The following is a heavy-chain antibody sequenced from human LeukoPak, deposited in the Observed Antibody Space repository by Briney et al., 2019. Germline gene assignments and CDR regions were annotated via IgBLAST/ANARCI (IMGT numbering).Heavy chain of an antibody. CDR3: ARGEPLTVTTSDHFDY. J-gene: IGHJ4*02. V-gene: IGHV3-33*01. CDR1: GFTFSSYG. Sequence: GGSLRLSCAASGFTFSSYGMHWVRQAPGKGLEWVAVTWYDGSNKYYADSVKGRFTISRDNSKNTLYLHMNSLRAEDTAVYYCARGEPLTVTTSDHFDYWGQGTLVTVSS. D-gene: IGHD4-17*01. CDR2: TWYDGSNK.